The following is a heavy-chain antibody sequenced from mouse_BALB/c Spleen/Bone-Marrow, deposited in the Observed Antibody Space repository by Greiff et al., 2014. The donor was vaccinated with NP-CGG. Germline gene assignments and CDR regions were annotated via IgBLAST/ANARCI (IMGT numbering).Heavy chain of an antibody. V-gene: IGHV1-63*02. J-gene: IGHJ2*01. CDR2: IYPGGVYS. Sequence: QVQLQQSGAELVRPGTSVKISCKASGYTFTNYWLGWLKQRPGHGLEWIGDIYPGGVYSNYNEKFKGKATLTADTSSSSAYMQLSSLTSEDSAVYFCATWDPYYFAYWGQGTTLTVSS. D-gene: IGHD4-1*01. CDR1: GYTFTNYW. CDR3: ATWDPYYFAY.